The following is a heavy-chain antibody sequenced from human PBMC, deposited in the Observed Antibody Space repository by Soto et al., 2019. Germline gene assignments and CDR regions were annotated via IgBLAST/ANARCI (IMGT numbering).Heavy chain of an antibody. CDR2: IYHSATT. CDR1: GDSIRSDDFY. V-gene: IGHV4-30-4*01. CDR3: ARAVTTVTAWGMDV. Sequence: QVQLQESGPGLVKPSQTLSLTCTVSGDSIRSDDFYWSWIRQPPGKGLEWIGYIYHSATTYYNPSRKSRVSISVDTSKNQFSLTVNSVTAADTAVYYCARAVTTVTAWGMDVWGQGTTVTVSS. D-gene: IGHD4-17*01. J-gene: IGHJ6*02.